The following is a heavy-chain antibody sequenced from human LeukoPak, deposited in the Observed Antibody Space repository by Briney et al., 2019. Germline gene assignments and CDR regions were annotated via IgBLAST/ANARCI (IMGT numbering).Heavy chain of an antibody. Sequence: SQTLSLTCTVSGGSISSGSYYWGWIRQPAGKGLEWIGRIYTSGSTNYNPSLKSRVTISVDTSKNQFSLKLGSVTAADTAVYYCARVSGYCSGGSCPPVGIWGQGTMVTVSS. CDR2: IYTSGST. V-gene: IGHV4-61*02. CDR3: ARVSGYCSGGSCPPVGI. D-gene: IGHD2-15*01. CDR1: GGSISSGSYY. J-gene: IGHJ3*02.